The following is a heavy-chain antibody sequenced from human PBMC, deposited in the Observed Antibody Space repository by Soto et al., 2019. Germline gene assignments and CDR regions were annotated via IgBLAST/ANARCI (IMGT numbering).Heavy chain of an antibody. CDR2: IIPILGTA. D-gene: IGHD2-15*01. CDR3: ARVPHCSGGSCYSVYYYYGMDV. Sequence: ASVKVSCKASGYTFSSYAISWVRQAPGQGLEWMGGIIPILGTANYAQKFQGRVTITADESTSTAYMGLSSLRSEDTAVYYCARVPHCSGGSCYSVYYYYGMDVWGQGTTVTVSS. J-gene: IGHJ6*02. V-gene: IGHV1-69*13. CDR1: GYTFSSYA.